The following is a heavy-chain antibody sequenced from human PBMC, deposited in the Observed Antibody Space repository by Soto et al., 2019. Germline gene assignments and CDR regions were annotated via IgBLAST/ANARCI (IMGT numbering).Heavy chain of an antibody. Sequence: QVQLVQSGAEVKKPGASVTVSCKVSGYSFTSYGISWVRQAPGQGLEWMGWISTYNGDTNYAQKLQGRVTMTTDTSTSTAYMELRSLRSDDTAVYYCARDVGNGYGNGSGYWGQGTLVTVSS. CDR3: ARDVGNGYGNGSGY. D-gene: IGHD5-18*01. CDR1: GYSFTSYG. CDR2: ISTYNGDT. V-gene: IGHV1-18*01. J-gene: IGHJ4*02.